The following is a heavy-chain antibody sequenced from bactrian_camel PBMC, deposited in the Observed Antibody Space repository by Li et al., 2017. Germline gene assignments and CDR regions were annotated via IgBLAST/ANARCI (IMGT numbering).Heavy chain of an antibody. D-gene: IGHD5*01. J-gene: IGHJ7*01. CDR1: EFTFTSYD. Sequence: QLVESGGGSVQPGGSVRLSCRASEFTFTSYDMSWVRQAPGKGLEWVSGIYGGGEATFYADSMEGRFTISRDNAKNEIDLQMNSLKTEDTAVYYCAADCPWGRGVDYWGKGTQVTV. V-gene: IGHV3S40*01. CDR2: IYGGGEAT.